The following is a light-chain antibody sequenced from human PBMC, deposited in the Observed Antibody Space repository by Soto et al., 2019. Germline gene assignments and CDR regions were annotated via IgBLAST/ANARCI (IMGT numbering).Light chain of an antibody. V-gene: IGKV3-20*01. CDR1: QSRGSNF. CDR2: ASS. CDR3: QLYGISPH. J-gene: IGKJ5*01. Sequence: EIVWTQSPGTLSLSPGERADLSCNTSQSRGSNFLAWYQHKPGQAPRLLIYASSNRVTGIPDRFSGTASGTHFTLPINRLEPEDFAVYYCQLYGISPHFGQGTRLEIK.